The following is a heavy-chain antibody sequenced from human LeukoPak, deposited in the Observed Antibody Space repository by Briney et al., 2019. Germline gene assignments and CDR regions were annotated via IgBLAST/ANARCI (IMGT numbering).Heavy chain of an antibody. D-gene: IGHD3-22*01. J-gene: IGHJ4*02. V-gene: IGHV3-21*01. CDR3: ARVRYDGSGYYSIYDY. Sequence: PGGSLGLSCAASGFTFSSYSMNWVRQAPGKGLEWVSSITRSSIYIYYADSVKGRFTISRDNAKNSLYLQMNSLRAEDTAVYYCARVRYDGSGYYSIYDYWGQGTLVTVSS. CDR2: ITRSSIYI. CDR1: GFTFSSYS.